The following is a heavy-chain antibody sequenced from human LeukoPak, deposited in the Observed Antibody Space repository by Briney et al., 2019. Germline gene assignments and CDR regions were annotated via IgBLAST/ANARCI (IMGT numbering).Heavy chain of an antibody. CDR2: IRQDGGEK. CDR3: ARGGTAPGLYFDL. J-gene: IGHJ4*01. Sequence: PGGSLRLSCAVSGFTFTSYWMNWVRQAPGKGLEWVASIRQDGGEKSYVDSVKGRFTISRDNTKNSLYLQMSSLRAEDMAVYYCARGGTAPGLYFDLWGQGTLVTVSS. CDR1: GFTFTSYW. D-gene: IGHD6-13*01. V-gene: IGHV3-7*01.